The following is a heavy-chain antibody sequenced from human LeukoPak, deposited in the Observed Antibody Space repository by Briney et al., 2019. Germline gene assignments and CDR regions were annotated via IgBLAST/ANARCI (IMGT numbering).Heavy chain of an antibody. V-gene: IGHV4-59*11. CDR3: ARGTDRMGYFFDY. J-gene: IGHJ4*02. D-gene: IGHD2-8*01. CDR1: GGSISNHY. Sequence: SETLSLTCTVSGGSISNHYWSWIRQPPGKGLEWIGDIYYTGNTNYNPSLESRVTTSVDTSKNQSSLKLSSVTAADTAVYYCARGTDRMGYFFDYWGQGTLVTVSP. CDR2: IYYTGNT.